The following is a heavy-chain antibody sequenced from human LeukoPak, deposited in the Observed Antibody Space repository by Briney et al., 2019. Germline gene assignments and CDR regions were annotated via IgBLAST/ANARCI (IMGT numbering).Heavy chain of an antibody. CDR2: ISYDGSNK. V-gene: IGHV3-30*18. CDR1: GFTFSSYG. J-gene: IGHJ3*02. CDR3: AKDRLLGVYCSGGSCYFGAFDI. Sequence: PGGSLRLSCAASGFTFSSYGMHWVRQAPGKGLEWVAVISYDGSNKYYADSVKGRFAISRDNSKNTLYLQMNSLRAEDTAVYYCAKDRLLGVYCSGGSCYFGAFDIWGQGTMVTVSS. D-gene: IGHD2-15*01.